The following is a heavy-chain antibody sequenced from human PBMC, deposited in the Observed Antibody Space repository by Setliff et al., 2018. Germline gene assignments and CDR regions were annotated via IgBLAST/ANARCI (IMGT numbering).Heavy chain of an antibody. CDR1: GFTFTSYW. D-gene: IGHD3-16*01. CDR3: ARDGGEY. V-gene: IGHV3-7*01. CDR2: IKQDGSEK. Sequence: PGGSLRLSCEASGFTFTSYWMSWVRQAPGKGLEWVANIKQDGSEKYYVDSVKGRFAISRDNAKNSLYLQMNSLRAEDTAVYYCARDGGEYWGQGTLVTVS. J-gene: IGHJ4*02.